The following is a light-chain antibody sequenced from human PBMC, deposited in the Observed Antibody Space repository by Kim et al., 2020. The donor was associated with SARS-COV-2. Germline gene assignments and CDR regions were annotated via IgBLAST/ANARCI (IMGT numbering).Light chain of an antibody. V-gene: IGKV3-20*01. CDR3: QQYTTSPPAYT. CDR2: GAS. J-gene: IGKJ2*01. Sequence: PGEIATLSCRASQSISSEFLAWYQQISGQPPRLLIFGASNRAAGIPDRFSGGGSGTDFTLTITRLEPADSGVYYCQQYTTSPPAYTFGQGTKLEI. CDR1: QSISSEF.